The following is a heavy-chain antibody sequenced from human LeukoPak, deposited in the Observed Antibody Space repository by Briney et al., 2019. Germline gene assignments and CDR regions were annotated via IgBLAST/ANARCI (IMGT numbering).Heavy chain of an antibody. J-gene: IGHJ4*02. CDR3: TTVSAGYYMFDH. CDR2: TRIKADGGTI. Sequence: PGGSLGLSCAASGFTFSDVWMSWVRQAPGKGLEWVGRTRIKADGGTIDYAASVKDRFTISRDDSKNMLYLQMNSLKTEDTAVYYCTTVSAGYYMFDHWGQGTLVAVSS. V-gene: IGHV3-15*01. D-gene: IGHD3-9*01. CDR1: GFTFSDVW.